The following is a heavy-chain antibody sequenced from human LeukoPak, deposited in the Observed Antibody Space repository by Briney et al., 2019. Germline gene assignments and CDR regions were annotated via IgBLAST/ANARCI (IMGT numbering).Heavy chain of an antibody. CDR3: ARDNYDSMFGY. V-gene: IGHV3-48*03. CDR1: GFSFSNYE. D-gene: IGHD3-22*01. Sequence: GGSLRLSCAASGFSFSNYEMNWVRQAPGKWLQWISYISSSGSTIYYADSVKGRFTISRDNAKNSLYLQMDSLRAEDTAVYYCARDNYDSMFGYWGQGTLVTVSS. J-gene: IGHJ4*02. CDR2: ISSSGSTI.